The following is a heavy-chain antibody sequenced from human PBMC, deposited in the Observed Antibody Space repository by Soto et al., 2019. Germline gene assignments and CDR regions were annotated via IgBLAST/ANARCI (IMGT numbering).Heavy chain of an antibody. J-gene: IGHJ6*02. CDR2: ILPMFGAV. CDR1: GGTSSNFV. Sequence: QMQLVQSGAEVKKSGSSVKVSCKASGGTSSNFVITWVRQVPGQGLEWLGGILPMFGAVKYAQKFQDRLTITADRSTNPAAMELGRLRTDDTAVYYCARPKRSGYDRGDSYYHTMDVWGPGTTVTVS. CDR3: ARPKRSGYDRGDSYYHTMDV. D-gene: IGHD2-21*02. V-gene: IGHV1-69*06.